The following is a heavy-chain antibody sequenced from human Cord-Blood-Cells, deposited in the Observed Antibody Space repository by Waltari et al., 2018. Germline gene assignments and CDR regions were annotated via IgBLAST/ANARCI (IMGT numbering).Heavy chain of an antibody. J-gene: IGHJ4*02. CDR2: IRSKANGYAT. D-gene: IGHD5-12*01. Sequence: EVQLVESGGGLVQPGGSLKLSCAASGFTFSGSAMHWVRQASGKGVEWVGRIRSKANGYATAYAASVKGRFTISRDDSKNTAYLQMNSLKTEDTAVYYCTRWGRDGYNFDYWGQGTLVTVSS. V-gene: IGHV3-73*02. CDR3: TRWGRDGYNFDY. CDR1: GFTFSGSA.